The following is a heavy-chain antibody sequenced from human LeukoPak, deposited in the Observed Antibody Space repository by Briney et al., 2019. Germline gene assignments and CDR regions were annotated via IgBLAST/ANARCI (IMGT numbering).Heavy chain of an antibody. CDR3: STDSSGYKSFDY. CDR1: RFTFSTYN. D-gene: IGHD3-22*01. V-gene: IGHV3-48*01. CDR2: ISSSSRSI. J-gene: IGHJ4*02. Sequence: LAGGSLRLSCAGSRFTFSTYNMNWVRQAPGMGLEWISFISSSSRSIYYADSVKGRFTISRDNAKSSLYLQMNSLRAEDTAVCYCSTDSSGYKSFDYWGQGTLVTVSS.